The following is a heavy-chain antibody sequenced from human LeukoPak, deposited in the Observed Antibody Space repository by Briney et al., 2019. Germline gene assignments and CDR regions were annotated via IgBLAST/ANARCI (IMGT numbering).Heavy chain of an antibody. CDR1: GYTFTGYY. V-gene: IGHV1-2*06. Sequence: ASVKVSCKASGYTFTGYYVHWVRQAPGQGLEWMGRINPNSGGTNYAQKFQGRATMTRDTSISTAYMELSRLRSDDTAVYYCARTMVRGENDYWGQGTLVTVSS. J-gene: IGHJ4*02. CDR3: ARTMVRGENDY. CDR2: INPNSGGT. D-gene: IGHD3-10*01.